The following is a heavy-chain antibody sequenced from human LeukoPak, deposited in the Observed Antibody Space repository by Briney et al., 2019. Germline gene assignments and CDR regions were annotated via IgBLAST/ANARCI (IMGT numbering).Heavy chain of an antibody. Sequence: EASVKVSCKASGGTFSSYAISWVRQAPGQGLDCMGRIIPIFGTANYAQKFQGRVTITTDESTSTAYMELSSLRSEDTAVYYCAREGRYCSGGSCLNWFDPWGQGTLVTVSS. CDR2: IIPIFGTA. CDR3: AREGRYCSGGSCLNWFDP. CDR1: GGTFSSYA. J-gene: IGHJ5*02. D-gene: IGHD2-15*01. V-gene: IGHV1-69*05.